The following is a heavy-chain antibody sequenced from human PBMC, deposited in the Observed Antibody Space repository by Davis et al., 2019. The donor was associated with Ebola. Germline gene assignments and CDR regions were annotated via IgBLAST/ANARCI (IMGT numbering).Heavy chain of an antibody. D-gene: IGHD6-6*01. CDR1: GGSISSSSYY. V-gene: IGHV4-39*01. CDR3: ARVPSSSSNYYYYGMDV. CDR2: IYYSGST. Sequence: MPSETLSLTCTVPGGSISSSSYYWGWIRQPPGKGLEWIGSIYYSGSTYYNPSLKSRVTISVDTSKNQFSLKLSSVTATDTAVYYCARVPSSSSNYYYYGMDVWGKGTTVTVSS. J-gene: IGHJ6*04.